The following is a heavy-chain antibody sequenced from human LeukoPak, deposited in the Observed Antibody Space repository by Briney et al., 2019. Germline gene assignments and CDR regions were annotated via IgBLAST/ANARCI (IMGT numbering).Heavy chain of an antibody. D-gene: IGHD5-12*01. V-gene: IGHV3-23*01. J-gene: IGHJ4*02. CDR2: ISGSAGST. CDR3: VKSRGYSAYDFPDY. Sequence: GGSLRLSCAASGFAFSRYAMNWVRQAPGKGLEWVSGISGSAGSTYYADSVKGRFSISRDNSKNTLYLQMNSLRVEDTAVYYCVKSRGYSAYDFPDYWGQGTLVTVSS. CDR1: GFAFSRYA.